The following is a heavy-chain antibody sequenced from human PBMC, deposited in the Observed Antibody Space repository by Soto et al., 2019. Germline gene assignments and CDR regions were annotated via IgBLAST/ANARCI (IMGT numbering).Heavy chain of an antibody. CDR3: ARQLGIESDFDY. CDR1: GGSISSSSYY. CDR2: IYYSGST. J-gene: IGHJ4*02. V-gene: IGHV4-39*01. Sequence: SETLSITCTVSGGSISSSSYYWGWIRQPPGKGLEWIGSIYYSGSTYYNPSLKSRVTISVDTSKNQFSLKLSSVTAADTAVYYCARQLGIESDFDYWGQGSLVTVSS. D-gene: IGHD7-27*01.